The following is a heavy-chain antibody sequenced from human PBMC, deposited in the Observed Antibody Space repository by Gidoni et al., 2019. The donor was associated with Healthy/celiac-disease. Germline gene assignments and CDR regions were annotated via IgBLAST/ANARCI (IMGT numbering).Heavy chain of an antibody. J-gene: IGHJ4*02. V-gene: IGHV4-34*01. CDR2: INHSGST. D-gene: IGHD6-13*01. CDR3: ARGRGIAAL. CDR1: GGSFSGYY. Sequence: QVQLQQWGAGLLNPSETLSLTCAVYGGSFSGYYWSWIRQPPGKGLEWIGEINHSGSTNYNPSLKSRVTRSVDTSKNQFSLKLSSVTAADTAVYYCARGRGIAALWGQGTLVTVSS.